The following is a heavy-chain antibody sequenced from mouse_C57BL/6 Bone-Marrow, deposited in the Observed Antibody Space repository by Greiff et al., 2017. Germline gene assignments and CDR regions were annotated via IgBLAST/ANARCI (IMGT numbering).Heavy chain of an antibody. CDR2: IDPENGDT. CDR3: ATGSLYYYAMDY. CDR1: GFNIKDDY. D-gene: IGHD1-1*02. J-gene: IGHJ4*01. V-gene: IGHV14-4*01. Sequence: EVQLQQSGAELVRPGASVKLSCTASGFNIKDDYMHWVKQRPEQGLEWIGWIDPENGDTEYASKFQGQATITADTSSNTAYLQLSSLTSEDTAVYYCATGSLYYYAMDYWGQGTSVTVSS.